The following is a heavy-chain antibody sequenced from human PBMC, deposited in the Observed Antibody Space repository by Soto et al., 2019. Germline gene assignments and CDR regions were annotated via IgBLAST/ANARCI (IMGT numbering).Heavy chain of an antibody. Sequence: SEPLSLTCTVSGGSISSGGYYWSWIRQPPGKGLEWIGYIYYSGSTYYNPSLKSRVTTSVDTSKNQFSLKLSSVTAADTAVYYCAREYSSSWPNWFDPWGQGTLVTVSS. D-gene: IGHD6-13*01. CDR2: IYYSGST. CDR1: GGSISSGGYY. J-gene: IGHJ5*02. V-gene: IGHV4-30-4*01. CDR3: AREYSSSWPNWFDP.